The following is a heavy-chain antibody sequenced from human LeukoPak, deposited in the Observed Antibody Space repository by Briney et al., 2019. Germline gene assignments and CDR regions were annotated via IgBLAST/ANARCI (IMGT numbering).Heavy chain of an antibody. J-gene: IGHJ5*02. CDR2: IYYSGST. V-gene: IGHV4-59*01. CDR3: AIHRYYYDSSGYYEQP. Sequence: PETLSLTCTVSGASISSYYWSWIRQPPGKELEWIGYIYYSGSTNYNPSLKSRVTISVDTSKNQFSLRLSSVAAADTAVYYCAIHRYYYDSSGYYEQPWGQGTLVTVSS. CDR1: GASISSYY. D-gene: IGHD3-22*01.